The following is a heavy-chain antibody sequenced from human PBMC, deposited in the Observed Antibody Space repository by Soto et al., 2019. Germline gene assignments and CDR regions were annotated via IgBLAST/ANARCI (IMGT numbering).Heavy chain of an antibody. CDR2: IDPSDSDT. J-gene: IGHJ5*02. Sequence: PGESLKISCKGSGYSFTSYWISWVRQMPGKGLEWMGRIDPSDSDTNYSPSFQGHVTISADKSISTAYLQWSSLKASDTAMYYCARLIAAHDNWFDPWGQGTLVTVSS. CDR1: GYSFTSYW. D-gene: IGHD6-6*01. V-gene: IGHV5-10-1*01. CDR3: ARLIAAHDNWFDP.